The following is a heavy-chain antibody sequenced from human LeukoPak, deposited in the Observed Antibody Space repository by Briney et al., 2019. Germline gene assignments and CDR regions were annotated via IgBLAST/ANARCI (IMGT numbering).Heavy chain of an antibody. CDR2: INPSGGST. CDR1: GYTFTSYY. V-gene: IGHV1-46*01. J-gene: IGHJ4*02. Sequence: GASVKVSCKASGYTFTSYYMHWVRQAPGQGLEWMGIINPSGGSTSYAQKFQGRVTMTGDTSTSTVYMELSSLRSEDTAVYYCASGWGYYDSSGYYDYWGQGTLVTVSS. CDR3: ASGWGYYDSSGYYDY. D-gene: IGHD3-22*01.